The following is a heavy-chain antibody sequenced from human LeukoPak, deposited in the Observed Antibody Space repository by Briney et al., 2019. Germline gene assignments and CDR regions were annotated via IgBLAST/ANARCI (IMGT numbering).Heavy chain of an antibody. CDR3: ARPYSSGWSYEYFQH. CDR1: GYTFTSYA. V-gene: IGHV7-4-1*02. J-gene: IGHJ1*01. CDR2: INTNTGNP. Sequence: ASVKVSCKASGYTFTSYAMNWVRQAPGQGLEWMGWINTNTGNPTYAQGFTGRFVFSLDTSVSTAYLQISSLKAEDTAVYYCARPYSSGWSYEYFQHWGQGTLVTVSS. D-gene: IGHD6-19*01.